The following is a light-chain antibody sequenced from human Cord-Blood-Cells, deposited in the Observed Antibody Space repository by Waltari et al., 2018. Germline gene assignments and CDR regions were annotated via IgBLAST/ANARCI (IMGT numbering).Light chain of an antibody. V-gene: IGLV2-23*01. Sequence: QSALTQPASVSGSPGQSITISCTGTSSDVGSYNLVSWYQQHPGKAPKLMIYEGSKRPSGVSNSFSGSKAGNTASLTISGLQAEDEADYYCCSYAGSRNWVFGGGTTLTVL. J-gene: IGLJ3*02. CDR1: SSDVGSYNL. CDR2: EGS. CDR3: CSYAGSRNWV.